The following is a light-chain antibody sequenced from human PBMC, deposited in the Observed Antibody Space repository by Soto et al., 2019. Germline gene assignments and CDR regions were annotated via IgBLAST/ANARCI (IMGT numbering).Light chain of an antibody. CDR2: GAS. CDR1: QSVSSSY. V-gene: IGKV3-20*01. J-gene: IGKJ5*01. Sequence: EIVLTQSPGTLSLSPGERATLSCRASQSVSSSYLAWYQQKPGQAPRLLIYGASSRATGIPDRFSGSGSGTDFTLTISRLEPEDFAVYYCQQYGSSLFGQGTRLRL. CDR3: QQYGSSL.